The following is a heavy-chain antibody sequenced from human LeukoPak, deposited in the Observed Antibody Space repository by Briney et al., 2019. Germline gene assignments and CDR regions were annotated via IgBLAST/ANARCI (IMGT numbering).Heavy chain of an antibody. Sequence: PSETLSLTCAGYGGSFSGYYWSWLRQPPGKGLEWLGEINHSGSTNYNQSLNSRVTISVDTSNKHFSLKLSSVTAAPPAVYFFAKIAAAPPRSWGQGTLVTVSS. CDR3: AKIAAAPPRS. CDR2: INHSGST. V-gene: IGHV4-34*01. D-gene: IGHD6-13*01. J-gene: IGHJ5*02. CDR1: GGSFSGYY.